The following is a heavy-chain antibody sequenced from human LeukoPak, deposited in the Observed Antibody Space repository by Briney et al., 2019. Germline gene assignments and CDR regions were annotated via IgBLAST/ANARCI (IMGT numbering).Heavy chain of an antibody. Sequence: PSETLSLTCTVSGGSISSYYWSWIRQPAGKGREWIGRIYTSGSTNYNPSPKSRVTMSVDTSKNQFSLKLSSVTAADPAVYYCARVVGCSGGSCYPYYFDYWSQGTLVTVSS. CDR2: IYTSGST. D-gene: IGHD2-15*01. CDR3: ARVVGCSGGSCYPYYFDY. V-gene: IGHV4-4*07. CDR1: GGSISSYY. J-gene: IGHJ4*02.